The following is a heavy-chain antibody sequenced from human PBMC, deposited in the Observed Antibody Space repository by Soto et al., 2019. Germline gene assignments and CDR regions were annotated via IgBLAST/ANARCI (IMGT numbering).Heavy chain of an antibody. CDR3: AISGRYQGNLDY. D-gene: IGHD1-20*01. Sequence: SETLSLTCAVSGGSISSGGYSWSWIRQPPGKGLEWIGYIYHSGSTYYNPSLKSRVTISVDTSKNQFSLKLSSVTAADTAVYYCAISGRYQGNLDYWGQGTRVTVSS. CDR2: IYHSGST. V-gene: IGHV4-30-2*01. J-gene: IGHJ4*02. CDR1: GGSISSGGYS.